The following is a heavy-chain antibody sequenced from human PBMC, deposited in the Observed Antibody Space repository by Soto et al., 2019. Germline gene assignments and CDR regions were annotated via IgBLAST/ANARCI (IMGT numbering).Heavy chain of an antibody. D-gene: IGHD3-16*01. V-gene: IGHV3-23*01. CDR1: GFTFSSYA. CDR2: MSGSGRTK. Sequence: EVQLLESGGGFARPGGALRLSCTAAGFTFSSYAMTWVRQAPGKGLAWVAGMSGSGRTKHYTDAVKGRFTVSRDNSNNTVCLQMNSRRGKDTAVYYCARSQISVMFPVPVGIVNRPKPTGFDYWGQGNLVTVST. J-gene: IGHJ4*02. CDR3: ARSQISVMFPVPVGIVNRPKPTGFDY.